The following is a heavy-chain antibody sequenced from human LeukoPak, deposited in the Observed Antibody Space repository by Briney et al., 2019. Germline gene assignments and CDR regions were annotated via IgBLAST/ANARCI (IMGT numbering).Heavy chain of an antibody. CDR3: AKSLVRWAFDY. CDR2: VTGSGVT. J-gene: IGHJ4*02. D-gene: IGHD4-23*01. Sequence: GGSLRLSCAASGFTFSNYALSWVRQAPGKGLEWVSTVTGSGVTYYADSVKGRFTISRDNSKNTLYLQMNSLRAEDTALYYCAKSLVRWAFDYWGQGTLVTVSS. CDR1: GFTFSNYA. V-gene: IGHV3-23*01.